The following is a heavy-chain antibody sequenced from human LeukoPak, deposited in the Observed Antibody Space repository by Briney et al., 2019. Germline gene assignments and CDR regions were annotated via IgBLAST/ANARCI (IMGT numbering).Heavy chain of an antibody. CDR3: ARDTVDAMIAAY. J-gene: IGHJ4*02. Sequence: GGSLRLSCAASGFTFSAYWMTWVRQAPGKGLEWVANIKHDGSEKYYVDSVKGRFTISRDNTQNSLYLQMNSLRAEDTAVYYCARDTVDAMIAAYWGQGTLVTVSS. CDR1: GFTFSAYW. V-gene: IGHV3-7*01. D-gene: IGHD3-22*01. CDR2: IKHDGSEK.